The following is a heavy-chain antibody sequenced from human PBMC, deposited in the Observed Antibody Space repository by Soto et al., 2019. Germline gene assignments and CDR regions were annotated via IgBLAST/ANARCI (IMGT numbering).Heavy chain of an antibody. D-gene: IGHD3-22*01. CDR2: IYSDGST. Sequence: GGSLRLSCAASGFTVSSNYMSWVRQAPGKGLEWVSVIYSDGSTYYADSVKGRFTISRDISKNTLFLQMNSLRAEDTAVYYCARDRVESGYPEYFQHWGQGTLVTVSS. CDR1: GFTVSSNY. CDR3: ARDRVESGYPEYFQH. V-gene: IGHV3-53*01. J-gene: IGHJ1*01.